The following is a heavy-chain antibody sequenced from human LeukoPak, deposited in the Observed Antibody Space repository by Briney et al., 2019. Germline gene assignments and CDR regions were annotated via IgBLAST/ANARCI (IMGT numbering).Heavy chain of an antibody. CDR1: GFNFMQYG. J-gene: IGHJ4*02. CDR3: ARDPSTLLPTDDS. CDR2: IHPSGINT. D-gene: IGHD2-2*01. Sequence: HPGGSLRLSCVGSGFNFMQYGMMWVRQAPGKGLEWVSTIHPSGINTHHADSVKGRFTISRDNSKNTLYLQMNSLRVEDTAIYYCARDPSTLLPTDDSWGQGTVVAVSS. V-gene: IGHV3-23*05.